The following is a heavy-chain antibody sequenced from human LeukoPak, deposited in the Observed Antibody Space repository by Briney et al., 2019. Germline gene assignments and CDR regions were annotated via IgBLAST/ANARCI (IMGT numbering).Heavy chain of an antibody. CDR1: GYSFTSYW. J-gene: IGHJ4*02. D-gene: IGHD2-15*01. CDR2: IYPGDSDT. Sequence: GESLKISWKGSGYSFTSYWIGWVRQMPGKGLEWMGIIYPGDSDTRYSPSFQGQVTISADKSINTAYLQWSSLKASDAAVYYCERLWHCSGRSGYPHYWGRGTLVTVSS. CDR3: ERLWHCSGRSGYPHY. V-gene: IGHV5-51*01.